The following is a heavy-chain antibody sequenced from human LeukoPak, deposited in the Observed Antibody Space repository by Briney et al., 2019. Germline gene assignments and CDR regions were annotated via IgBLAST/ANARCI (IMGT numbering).Heavy chain of an antibody. CDR3: AKRGVVIRVFLVGFHKEAFYFES. CDR1: GSTLSNYG. J-gene: IGHJ4*02. CDR2: ISGSGGST. Sequence: WGSLRLSCAVSGSTLSNYGMSWIRQAPGKGLEWVAGISGSGGSTIYADSVKGRFTISRDNPKNTLYLQMNSLRAEDTAFYFCAKRGVVIRVFLVGFHKEAFYFESWGQGALVTVSS. V-gene: IGHV3-23*01. D-gene: IGHD3/OR15-3a*01.